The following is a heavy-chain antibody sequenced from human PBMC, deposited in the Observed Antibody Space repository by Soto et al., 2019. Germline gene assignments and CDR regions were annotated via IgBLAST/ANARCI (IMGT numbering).Heavy chain of an antibody. CDR2: ISGSGGST. CDR3: ARAGYCSGGSCYPGPYLDY. V-gene: IGHV3-23*01. J-gene: IGHJ4*02. Sequence: GGSLRLSCAASGFTFSSYAMSWVRQAPGKGLEWVSAISGSGGSTYYADSVKGRFTISRDNSKNTLYLQMNSLRAEDTAVYYCARAGYCSGGSCYPGPYLDYWGQGTLVTVSS. D-gene: IGHD2-15*01. CDR1: GFTFSSYA.